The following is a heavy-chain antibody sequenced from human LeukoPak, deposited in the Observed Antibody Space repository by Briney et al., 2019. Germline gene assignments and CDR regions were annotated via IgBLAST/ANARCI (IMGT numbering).Heavy chain of an antibody. Sequence: NPSETLSLTCTVSGGSISSYYWSWIRQPPGKGLEWIGYIYYSGSTNYNPSLKSRVPISVDTSKNQFSLKLSSVTAADTAVYYCASLVVNEYCSGGSCYGAFDIWGQGTIVTVSS. V-gene: IGHV4-59*01. CDR3: ASLVVNEYCSGGSCYGAFDI. J-gene: IGHJ3*02. CDR1: GGSISSYY. CDR2: IYYSGST. D-gene: IGHD2-15*01.